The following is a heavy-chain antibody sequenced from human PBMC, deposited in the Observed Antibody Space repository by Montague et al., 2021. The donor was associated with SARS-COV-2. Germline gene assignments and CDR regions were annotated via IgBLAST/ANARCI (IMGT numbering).Heavy chain of an antibody. V-gene: IGHV3-30-3*01. CDR1: GFTFSSYA. J-gene: IGHJ3*02. D-gene: IGHD3-10*01. Sequence: SLRFSCVASGFTFSSYAMHWVRQAPGKGLEWVAVISYDGSNKYYADSVKGRFTISRDNSKNTLYLQMNSLRAEDTAVYYCARAAQKQYVLLWFGELLHDAFDIWGQGTMVTVSS. CDR3: ARAAQKQYVLLWFGELLHDAFDI. CDR2: ISYDGSNK.